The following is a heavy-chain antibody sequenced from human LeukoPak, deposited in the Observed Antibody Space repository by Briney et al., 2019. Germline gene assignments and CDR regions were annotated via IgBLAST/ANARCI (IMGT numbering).Heavy chain of an antibody. D-gene: IGHD3-3*01. CDR1: GYTFTGYY. CDR3: ARDWREALGPRWFDP. J-gene: IGHJ5*02. CDR2: INPNSGGT. Sequence: ASVKVSCKASGYTFTGYYMHWVRQAPGQGLEWMGWINPNSGGTNYAQKFQGRVTMTRDTSISTAYMELSRLSSDDTAVYFCARDWREALGPRWFDPWGQGALISVSS. V-gene: IGHV1-2*02.